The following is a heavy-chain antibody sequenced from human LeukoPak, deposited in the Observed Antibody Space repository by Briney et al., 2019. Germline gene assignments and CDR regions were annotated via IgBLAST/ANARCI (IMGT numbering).Heavy chain of an antibody. CDR2: IYYSGST. CDR3: ARAWHERYCSSTSCYTAFEDY. V-gene: IGHV4-30-4*08. J-gene: IGHJ4*02. CDR1: GGSISSGDYY. Sequence: SQTLSLTCTVSGGSISSGDYYWSWIRQPPGKCLEWIGCIYYSGSTYYNPSLKSRVTISVDTSKNQFSLKLSSVTAADTAVYYCARAWHERYCSSTSCYTAFEDYWGQGTLVTVSS. D-gene: IGHD2-2*02.